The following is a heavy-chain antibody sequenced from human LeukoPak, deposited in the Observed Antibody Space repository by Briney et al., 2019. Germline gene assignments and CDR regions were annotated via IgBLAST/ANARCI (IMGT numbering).Heavy chain of an antibody. J-gene: IGHJ3*02. CDR3: ARYGLLGISEISGFDN. D-gene: IGHD2-15*01. CDR2: IYTNGST. V-gene: IGHV4-4*07. CDR1: GVSFSTYY. Sequence: SETLSLTCTVSGVSFSTYYWSWIRQPAGKGLEWIGRIYTNGSTNYNPSLKSRVTMSVDTSKNQFSLKLSSVTAADTAVYYCARYGLLGISEISGFDNWGQGTMVTVSS.